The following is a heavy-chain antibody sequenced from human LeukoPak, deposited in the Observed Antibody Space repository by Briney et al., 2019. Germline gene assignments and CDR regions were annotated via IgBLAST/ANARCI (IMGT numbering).Heavy chain of an antibody. J-gene: IGHJ4*02. CDR3: AKDPLYSYGSKHYFDY. CDR1: GFTFSRYA. D-gene: IGHD5-18*01. Sequence: PGGSLRLSCAASGFTFSRYAMSWVRQAPGKGLEWVSATSGSGGSTHYADSVKGRFTISRDNSKNTLYLQMNSLRAEDTAVYYCAKDPLYSYGSKHYFDYWGQGTLVTVSS. CDR2: TSGSGGST. V-gene: IGHV3-23*01.